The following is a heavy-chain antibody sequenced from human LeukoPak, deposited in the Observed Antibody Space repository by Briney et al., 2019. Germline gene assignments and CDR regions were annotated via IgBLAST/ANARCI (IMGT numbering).Heavy chain of an antibody. J-gene: IGHJ4*02. Sequence: GGSLRLSCAASGFTFSSYGMHWVRQAPGKGLEWVAVISYDGSNKYYADSVKGRFTISRDNSKNTLYLQMNSLRAEDTAVYYCAKGIWGCGWYYFDYWGQGTLVTVSS. CDR3: AKGIWGCGWYYFDY. CDR2: ISYDGSNK. D-gene: IGHD6-19*01. CDR1: GFTFSSYG. V-gene: IGHV3-30*18.